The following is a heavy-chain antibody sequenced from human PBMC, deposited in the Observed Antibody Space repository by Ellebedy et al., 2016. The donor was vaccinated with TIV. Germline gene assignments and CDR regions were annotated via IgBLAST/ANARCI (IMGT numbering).Heavy chain of an antibody. J-gene: IGHJ4*02. V-gene: IGHV3-23*01. D-gene: IGHD3-3*01. CDR2: ISGSDDST. CDR3: AKRLWSGHFGGPFDY. Sequence: GGSLRLSCAASGFTSSSNALNWFRQAPGKGLEWVSAISGSDDSTYYSDSVKGRFTISRDNSKNTLYLQTDSLRAEDTAVYYWAKRLWSGHFGGPFDYWGQGTLVTVSS. CDR1: GFTSSSNA.